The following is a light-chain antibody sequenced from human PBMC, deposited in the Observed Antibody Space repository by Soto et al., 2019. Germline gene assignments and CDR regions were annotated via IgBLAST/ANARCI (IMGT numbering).Light chain of an antibody. CDR1: QSISSW. CDR3: KQYNSYSHLT. J-gene: IGKJ1*01. V-gene: IGKV1-5*01. Sequence: DIQMTQSHSTLSASVGDRVTITCRASQSISSWLAWYQQKPGKAPKLLIYDASSLESGVPSRFSGSGSGTECTLTISSLQPDDFATYYGKQYNSYSHLTFGQGTTVEIK. CDR2: DAS.